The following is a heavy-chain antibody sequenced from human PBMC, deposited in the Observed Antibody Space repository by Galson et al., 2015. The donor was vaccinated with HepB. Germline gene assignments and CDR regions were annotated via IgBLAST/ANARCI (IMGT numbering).Heavy chain of an antibody. D-gene: IGHD3-16*01. CDR1: GFTFSSYA. CDR3: VRGDTRDKGLAFDP. Sequence: SLRLSCAASGFTFSSYAMHWVRQAPGKGLEYVSAISSNGGSTYYADSVKGRSTISRDNSKNTLYLQMSSLRAEDTAVYYCVRGDTRDKGLAFDPWGQGTLVTVSS. J-gene: IGHJ5*02. CDR2: ISSNGGST. V-gene: IGHV3-64D*06.